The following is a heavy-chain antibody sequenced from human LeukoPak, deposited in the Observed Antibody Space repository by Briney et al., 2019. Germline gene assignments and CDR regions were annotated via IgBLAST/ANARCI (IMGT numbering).Heavy chain of an antibody. D-gene: IGHD6-13*01. CDR1: GGTFSSYA. Sequence: VASVKVSCKASGGTFSSYAISWVRQAPGQGLEWMGGIIPIFGTANYAQKFQGRVTITTDESTSTAYMELSSLRSEDTAVYYCASSKASTAGSDAFDIWGQGTMVTASS. V-gene: IGHV1-69*05. CDR3: ASSKASTAGSDAFDI. CDR2: IIPIFGTA. J-gene: IGHJ3*02.